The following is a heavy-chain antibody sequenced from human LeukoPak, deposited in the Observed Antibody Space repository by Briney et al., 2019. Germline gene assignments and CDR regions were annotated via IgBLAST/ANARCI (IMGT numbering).Heavy chain of an antibody. D-gene: IGHD3-3*01. Sequence: GGSLRLSCAAFGFTFKIYTMNWVRQAPGKGLEWVSGINFSGDNRGDNTYYADSVRGRFSISRDNSQNTVFLQMNSLRVEDTAAYYCVATFTVFGVVSTIEWGQGTLVTVSS. J-gene: IGHJ4*02. CDR1: GFTFKIYT. CDR2: INFSGDNRGDNT. CDR3: VATFTVFGVVSTIE. V-gene: IGHV3-23*01.